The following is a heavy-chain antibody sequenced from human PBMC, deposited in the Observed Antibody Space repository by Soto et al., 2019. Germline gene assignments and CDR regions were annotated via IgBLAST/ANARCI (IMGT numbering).Heavy chain of an antibody. CDR1: GFTFSSYA. CDR3: ARAHYGSGSEYYYYYYGMDV. CDR2: ISYDGSNK. Sequence: GGSLRLSCAASGFTFSSYAMHWVRQAPGKGLEWVAVISYDGSNKYYADSVKGRFTISRDNSKNTLYLQMNSLRAEDTAVYYCARAHYGSGSEYYYYYYGMDVWGQGTTVTVSS. V-gene: IGHV3-30-3*01. D-gene: IGHD3-10*01. J-gene: IGHJ6*02.